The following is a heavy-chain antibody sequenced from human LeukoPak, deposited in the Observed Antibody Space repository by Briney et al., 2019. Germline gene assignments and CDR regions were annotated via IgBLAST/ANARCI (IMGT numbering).Heavy chain of an antibody. D-gene: IGHD2-8*01. CDR1: GFTFSHYW. J-gene: IGHJ3*01. CDR3: ARDHNVADV. Sequence: GGSLRLSREASGFTFSHYWMTWYRQAPGKGLEWVANLNQDGSVQAYGDSVRGRFTISRDNAKNSVYIQMSSLRVEDTAMYYCARDHNVADVWGQGTMVTVSS. CDR2: LNQDGSVQ. V-gene: IGHV3-7*01.